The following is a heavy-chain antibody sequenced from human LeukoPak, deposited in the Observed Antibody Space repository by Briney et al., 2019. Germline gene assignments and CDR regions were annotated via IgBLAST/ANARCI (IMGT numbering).Heavy chain of an antibody. CDR1: GFTFTSHW. D-gene: IGHD6-19*01. V-gene: IGHV3-53*01. CDR3: AGDKTTGGWYEIDY. CDR2: ISNEGGT. Sequence: AGGSLRLSCATSGFTFTSHWMHWVRQAPGKGLESVSVISNEGGTYYADSVKGRFTISRDNSKNTVYLQMNSLRAEDTAVYYCAGDKTTGGWYEIDYWGQGTLVTVSS. J-gene: IGHJ4*02.